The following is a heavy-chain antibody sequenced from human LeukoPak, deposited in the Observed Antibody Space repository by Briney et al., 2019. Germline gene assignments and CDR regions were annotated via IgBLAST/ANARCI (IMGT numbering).Heavy chain of an antibody. CDR1: GFTFSSYA. CDR3: ARDKGGVVPAAGFDY. J-gene: IGHJ4*02. D-gene: IGHD2-2*01. CDR2: IKQDGSEK. V-gene: IGHV3-7*01. Sequence: PGGSLRLSCAASGFTFSSYAMSWVRQAPGKGLEWVANIKQDGSEKYYVDSVKGRFTISRDNAKNSLYLQMNSLRAEDTAVYYCARDKGGVVPAAGFDYWGQGTLVTVSS.